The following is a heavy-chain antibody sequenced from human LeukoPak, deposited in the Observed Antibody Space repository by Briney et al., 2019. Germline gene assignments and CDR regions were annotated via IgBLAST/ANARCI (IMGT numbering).Heavy chain of an antibody. D-gene: IGHD3-16*02. CDR1: TFAFRIYT. V-gene: IGHV3-21*01. Sequence: GGSLRLSCAASTFAFRIYTMNGVRQAPGGGVEWVSCISSSGSDLYYADPLKGRFTVSRDNARQSLYLQMSSLRAEDTAVYYCARASDHDWGSYRWDAFAIWGQGTMVTVSS. J-gene: IGHJ3*02. CDR3: ARASDHDWGSYRWDAFAI. CDR2: ISSSGSDL.